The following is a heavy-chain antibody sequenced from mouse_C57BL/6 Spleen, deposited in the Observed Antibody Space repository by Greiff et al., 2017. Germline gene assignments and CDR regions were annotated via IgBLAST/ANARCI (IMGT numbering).Heavy chain of an antibody. D-gene: IGHD2-1*01. CDR1: GYTFTSYW. CDR2: IYPGSGST. CDR3: ARGENAYGNYVDY. Sequence: QVQLQQPGAELVKPGASVKMSCKASGYTFTSYWITWVKQRPGQGLEWIGDIYPGSGSTNYNEKFKSKAQLTVDTSSSTAYMQLSSLTSEDSAVYYCARGENAYGNYVDYWGQGTTLTVSS. J-gene: IGHJ2*01. V-gene: IGHV1-55*01.